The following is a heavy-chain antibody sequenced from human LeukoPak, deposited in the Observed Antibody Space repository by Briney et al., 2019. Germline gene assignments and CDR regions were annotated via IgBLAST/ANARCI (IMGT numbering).Heavy chain of an antibody. D-gene: IGHD3-3*01. V-gene: IGHV5-51*01. CDR2: IYPGDSDT. CDR3: ARWSSDYDFWSGP. Sequence: GESLKISCKGSGYSFTGYWIGWVRQMPGKGLEWMGIIYPGDSDTRYSPSFQGQVTISADKSISTAYLQWSSLKASDTAMYYCARWSSDYDFWSGPWGQGTLVTVSS. CDR1: GYSFTGYW. J-gene: IGHJ5*02.